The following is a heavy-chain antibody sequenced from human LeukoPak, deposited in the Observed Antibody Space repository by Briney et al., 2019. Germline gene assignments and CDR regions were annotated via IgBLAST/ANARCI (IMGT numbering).Heavy chain of an antibody. J-gene: IGHJ5*02. D-gene: IGHD3-10*01. Sequence: SETLSLTCIVSGGSISSYSWTWIRQPVGEGLEWIGRVYDSGIADYNPSLRSRVNMSADTSKNQFFLKLSSVTAADTAVYYCARGLGGAGTYWFDPWGQGTLVTVSS. V-gene: IGHV4-4*07. CDR3: ARGLGGAGTYWFDP. CDR2: VYDSGIA. CDR1: GGSISSYS.